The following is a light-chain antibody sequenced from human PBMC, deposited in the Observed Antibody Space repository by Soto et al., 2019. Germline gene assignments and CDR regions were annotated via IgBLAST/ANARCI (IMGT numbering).Light chain of an antibody. CDR1: SSNIGSNY. V-gene: IGLV1-47*01. J-gene: IGLJ2*01. CDR3: AAWDDSLSGRVV. Sequence: QPVLTQPPSASGTPGQRVTISCSGSSSNIGSNYVYWYQQLPGTAPKLLIYRNNQRPSGVPDRFSGSKSGTSASLAISGLRSEDEAVYYCAAWDDSLSGRVVFGGGTKLTVL. CDR2: RNN.